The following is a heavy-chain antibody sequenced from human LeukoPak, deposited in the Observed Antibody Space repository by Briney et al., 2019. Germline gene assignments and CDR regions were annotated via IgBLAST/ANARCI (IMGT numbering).Heavy chain of an antibody. CDR3: ASFSWGSGSYNQEAIWSWFDS. Sequence: SETLSLTCTVSGGSISSYYWSWIRQPPGKGLEWIGYISYSGNTNYNPSLKSRVAISVDTSKNQFSLKLSSVTAADTAVYYCASFSWGSGSYNQEAIWSWFDSWGQGTLVTVSS. V-gene: IGHV4-59*08. J-gene: IGHJ5*01. D-gene: IGHD3-10*01. CDR1: GGSISSYY. CDR2: ISYSGNT.